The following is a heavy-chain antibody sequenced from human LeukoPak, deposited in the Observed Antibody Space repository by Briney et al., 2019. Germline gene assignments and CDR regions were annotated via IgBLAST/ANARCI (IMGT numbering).Heavy chain of an antibody. V-gene: IGHV3-53*04. CDR1: GFTFSSNY. J-gene: IGHJ3*02. Sequence: GGSLRLSCAASGFTFSSNYMSWVRQAPGKGLEWVSVIYSGGSTYYADSVKGRFTISRHNSKNTLYLQMNSLRAEDTAVYYCASSVVVTAIYAFDIWGQGTMVTVSS. CDR3: ASSVVVTAIYAFDI. CDR2: IYSGGST. D-gene: IGHD2-21*02.